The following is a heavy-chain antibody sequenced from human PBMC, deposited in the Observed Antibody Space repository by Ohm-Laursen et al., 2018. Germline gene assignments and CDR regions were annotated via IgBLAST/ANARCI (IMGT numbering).Heavy chain of an antibody. CDR3: ARDRRSSWYGTIYYYGMDV. Sequence: ASVKVSCKASGYTFTGYYMHWVRQAPGQGLEWMGWINPNSGGTNYAQKFQGRVTMTRDTSISTAYMELSRLRSDDTAVYYCARDRRSSWYGTIYYYGMDVWGQGTTVTVSS. CDR2: INPNSGGT. V-gene: IGHV1-2*02. D-gene: IGHD6-13*01. CDR1: GYTFTGYY. J-gene: IGHJ6*02.